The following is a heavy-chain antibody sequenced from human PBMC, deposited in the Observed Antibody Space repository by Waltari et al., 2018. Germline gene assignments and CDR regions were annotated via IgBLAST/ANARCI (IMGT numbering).Heavy chain of an antibody. Sequence: EVQLVESGGGLVQPGGSLRLSCAASGFTVSSNFMTWVRQAPGKGLEWFSLIYSGGSTSYTDSVKGRFTISRDSSKNTLCLQMNSLRTEDTAVYYCARATRPYYFDSWGQGTLVTVSS. V-gene: IGHV3-66*02. D-gene: IGHD1-1*01. CDR3: ARATRPYYFDS. CDR2: IYSGGST. CDR1: GFTVSSNF. J-gene: IGHJ4*02.